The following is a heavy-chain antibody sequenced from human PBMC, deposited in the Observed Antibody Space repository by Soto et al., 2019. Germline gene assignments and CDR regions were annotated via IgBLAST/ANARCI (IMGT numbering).Heavy chain of an antibody. J-gene: IGHJ4*02. V-gene: IGHV4-4*02. Sequence: QVQLQESGPGLVKPSGTLSLTCAVSGGSISSSNWWSWVRQPPGKGLEWIGEIYHSGSTNYNPSLKSRGTRAVDKSKDQGSLKLSAVTAADTAVYYGAAHIDGYNTLDYWGQGTLVTVSS. D-gene: IGHD5-12*01. CDR2: IYHSGST. CDR3: AAHIDGYNTLDY. CDR1: GGSISSSNW.